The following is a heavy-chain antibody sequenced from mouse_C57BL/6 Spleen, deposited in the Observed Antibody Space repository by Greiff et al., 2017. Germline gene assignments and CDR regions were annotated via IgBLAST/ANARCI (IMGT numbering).Heavy chain of an antibody. Sequence: VKLMESGPELVKPGASVKISCKASGYAFSSSWMNWVKQRPGKGLEWIGRIYPGDGDTNYNGKFKGKATLTADKSSSTAYMQLSSLTSEDSAVYFCAIFITTVYWGQGTLVTVSA. CDR2: IYPGDGDT. D-gene: IGHD1-1*01. CDR1: GYAFSSSW. V-gene: IGHV1-82*01. CDR3: AIFITTVY. J-gene: IGHJ3*01.